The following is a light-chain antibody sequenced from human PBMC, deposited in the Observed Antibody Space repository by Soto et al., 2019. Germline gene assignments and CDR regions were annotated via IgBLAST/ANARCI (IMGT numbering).Light chain of an antibody. CDR3: AAWDDSLTGYV. J-gene: IGLJ1*01. Sequence: QSVLTQAPSVSGTPGQRVTISCSGSSSNIGRNTVNWYHQLPGTAPKLLIYSNNHRPSGVPDRFSGSKSGTSASLAISGLQSEDEADYYCAAWDDSLTGYVFGTGTKVTVL. CDR2: SNN. CDR1: SSNIGRNT. V-gene: IGLV1-44*01.